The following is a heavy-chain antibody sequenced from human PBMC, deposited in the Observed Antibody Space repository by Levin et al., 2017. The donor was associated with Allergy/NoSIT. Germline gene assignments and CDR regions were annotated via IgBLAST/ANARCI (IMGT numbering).Heavy chain of an antibody. CDR3: ARIGEYYYYTYMDV. J-gene: IGHJ6*03. V-gene: IGHV3-9*01. Sequence: GGSLRLSSAASGFTFDDYALHWVRQAPGKGLEWVSGINWDSDNIGYADSVKGRFTISRDNAKNSVYLQMNSLRAEDTALYYCARIGEYYYYTYMDVWGKGTTVTVSS. CDR1: GFTFDDYA. CDR2: INWDSDNI. D-gene: IGHD1-26*01.